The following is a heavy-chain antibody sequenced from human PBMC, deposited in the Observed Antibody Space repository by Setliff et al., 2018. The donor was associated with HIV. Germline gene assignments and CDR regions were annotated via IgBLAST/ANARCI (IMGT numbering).Heavy chain of an antibody. CDR3: ARETMYDSRGYLSHYFDY. Sequence: GGSLRLSCAASGFTFSNYAMHWVRQAPGKGLECVAVISYDGSNKYYADSVKGRFTISRDNSKNTLYLQMNSLRVEDTAVYYCARETMYDSRGYLSHYFDYWGQGTPVTVSS. CDR1: GFTFSNYA. V-gene: IGHV3-30-3*01. CDR2: ISYDGSNK. D-gene: IGHD3-22*01. J-gene: IGHJ4*02.